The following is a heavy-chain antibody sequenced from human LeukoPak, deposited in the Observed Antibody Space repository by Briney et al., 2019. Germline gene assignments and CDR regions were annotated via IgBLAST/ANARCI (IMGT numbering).Heavy chain of an antibody. CDR2: INQDGSEK. J-gene: IGHJ4*02. Sequence: GGSLRLSCSASGFTFSTYWMTWVRQAPGKGLEWVANINQDGSEKYYVDSVKGRFTISRDNAKNSLYLQMNSLGAEDTAVYYCARATGSGIMYYYDSSGYSLDYWGQGTLVTVSS. CDR1: GFTFSTYW. D-gene: IGHD3-22*01. CDR3: ARATGSGIMYYYDSSGYSLDY. V-gene: IGHV3-7*01.